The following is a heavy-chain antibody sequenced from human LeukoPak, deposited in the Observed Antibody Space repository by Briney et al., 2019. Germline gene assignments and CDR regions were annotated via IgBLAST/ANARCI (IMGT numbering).Heavy chain of an antibody. D-gene: IGHD1-26*01. V-gene: IGHV3-7*01. CDR1: GFSFCDYW. Sequence: PGGSLRLSCAASGFSFCDYWMTWARHIPGKGLEWVANIKQDGAEKHYAESVESRFIISRDNAKNSLYLEMDSLKVEDTAVYYCARVGAWDLQRVFEYWGQGTLVTVSS. CDR3: ARVGAWDLQRVFEY. J-gene: IGHJ4*02. CDR2: IKQDGAEK.